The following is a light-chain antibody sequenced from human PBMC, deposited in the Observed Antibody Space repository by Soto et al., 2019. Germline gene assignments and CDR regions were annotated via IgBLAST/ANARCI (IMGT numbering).Light chain of an antibody. V-gene: IGLV2-11*01. Sequence: QSALTQPRSVSGSPGQSVTISCTGTSSDVGGYDYVSWYQQHPGKAPKFMIYDVSKRPSGVPDRFSGSKSGNTASLTISGRQAEDEADYYCFSYAANSAGVFGGGTKLTVL. CDR2: DVS. CDR1: SSDVGGYDY. J-gene: IGLJ2*01. CDR3: FSYAANSAGV.